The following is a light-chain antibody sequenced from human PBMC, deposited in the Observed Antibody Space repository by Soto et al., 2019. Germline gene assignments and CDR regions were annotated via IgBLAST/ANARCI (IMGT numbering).Light chain of an antibody. CDR3: LQSTPPQRP. J-gene: IGKJ5*01. CDR2: EVS. V-gene: IGKV2D-29*02. Sequence: DVVMTQAPLSLSVTPGQPASISCRSSQSLLHIAGQTHLFWYLQKPGQSPQLLIYEVSNRFSGVPDRLIYSGWRAEVTVGISRVEAEDVVLYYCLQSTPPQRPLAQGTVLEIK. CDR1: QSLLHIAGQTH.